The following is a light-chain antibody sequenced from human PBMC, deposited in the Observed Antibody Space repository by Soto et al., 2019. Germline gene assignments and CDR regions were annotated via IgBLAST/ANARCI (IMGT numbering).Light chain of an antibody. V-gene: IGKV3-11*01. CDR1: QSVGSY. CDR3: QQRSNWPWT. J-gene: IGKJ1*01. Sequence: EIVLTQSPATLSLSPGERATLSCRASQSVGSYSAWYQQKPGQAPRLLIYDASNRATGIPARFSGSGSGTTFTLTISSLEPEDFAVYYCQQRSNWPWTFGQETKVDIK. CDR2: DAS.